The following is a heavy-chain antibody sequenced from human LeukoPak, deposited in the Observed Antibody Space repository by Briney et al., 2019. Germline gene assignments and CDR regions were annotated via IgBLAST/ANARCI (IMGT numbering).Heavy chain of an antibody. CDR3: ARDAVVVVAATLGFHWFDP. J-gene: IGHJ5*02. CDR2: IYHSGSP. D-gene: IGHD2-15*01. V-gene: IGHV4-38-2*02. Sequence: SETLSLTCTVSGYSISSGYYWGWIRQPPGKGLEWIGSIYHSGSPYYNPSLKSRVTISVDTSKNQFSLKLSSVTAADTAVYYCARDAVVVVAATLGFHWFDPWGQGTLVTVSS. CDR1: GYSISSGYY.